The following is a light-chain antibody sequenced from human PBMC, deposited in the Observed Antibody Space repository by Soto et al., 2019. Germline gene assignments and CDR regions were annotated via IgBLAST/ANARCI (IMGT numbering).Light chain of an antibody. CDR3: QQSYSTPWT. CDR2: AAS. J-gene: IGKJ1*01. V-gene: IGKV1-39*01. CDR1: QSISNY. Sequence: DIQMTQSPSSLSASVGDRVTITCRASQSISNYLNWYQQKLGKAPKFLIYAASSLQSGVPSRFSGSGSGTDFTLTISSLQPEDFAAYYCQQSYSTPWTFGQGTKVEIK.